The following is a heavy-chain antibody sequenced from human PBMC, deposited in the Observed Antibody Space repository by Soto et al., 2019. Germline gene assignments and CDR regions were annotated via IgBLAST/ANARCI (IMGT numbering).Heavy chain of an antibody. CDR3: ARHKRESDILTGYEDGMDV. CDR1: GGSISSSSYY. V-gene: IGHV4-39*01. D-gene: IGHD3-9*01. J-gene: IGHJ6*02. Sequence: QLQLQESGPGLVKPSETLSLTCTVSGGSISSSSYYWGWIRQPPGKGLEWIGSIYYSGSTYYNPSLKSRVTISVDTSKHQFSLKLSSVTAADTAVYYCARHKRESDILTGYEDGMDVWGQGTTVTVSS. CDR2: IYYSGST.